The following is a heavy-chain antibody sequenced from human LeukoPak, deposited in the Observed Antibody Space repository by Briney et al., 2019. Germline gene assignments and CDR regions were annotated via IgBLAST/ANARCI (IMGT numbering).Heavy chain of an antibody. V-gene: IGHV4-30-4*08. J-gene: IGHJ4*02. CDR3: ARGPQRRSGPTRFDY. D-gene: IGHD6-19*01. CDR1: GGSISSGDYY. CDR2: IYYSGST. Sequence: SETLSLTCTVSGGSISSGDYYWSWIRQPPGKGLEWIGYIYYSGSTYYNPSLKSRVTISVDTSKNQFSLKPSSVTAADTAVYYCARGPQRRSGPTRFDYWGQGTLVTVSS.